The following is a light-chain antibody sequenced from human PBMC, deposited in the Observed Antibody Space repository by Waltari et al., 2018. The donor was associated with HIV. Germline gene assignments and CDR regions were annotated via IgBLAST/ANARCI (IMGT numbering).Light chain of an antibody. CDR1: TATIGANF. CDR3: AVLDDTLGGGV. V-gene: IGLV1-47*01. J-gene: IGLJ2*01. CDR2: RDN. Sequence: QSVLTQPPSSSGTPGPKGTLPCSVGTATIGANFVFWFQQFPGPPPNLLIYRDNLRHSGVPARFSGSKSGTSASLTISGLRSDDEAHYFCAVLDDTLGGGVFGGGTKLTVL.